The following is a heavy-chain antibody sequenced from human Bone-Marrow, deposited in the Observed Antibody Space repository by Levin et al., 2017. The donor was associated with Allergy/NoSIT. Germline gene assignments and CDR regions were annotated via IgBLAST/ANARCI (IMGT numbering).Heavy chain of an antibody. CDR3: ARMPGIAATDY. Sequence: SETLSLTCTVSGDSITRFYWAWIRQPPGKGLEWIGYIYYSGSTNYNPSLKSRVTLSIDTSTNQFSLKLKSVTTADTAVYYCARMPGIAATDYWGHGTLVTVSS. J-gene: IGHJ4*01. CDR1: GDSITRFY. CDR2: IYYSGST. D-gene: IGHD6-13*01. V-gene: IGHV4-59*13.